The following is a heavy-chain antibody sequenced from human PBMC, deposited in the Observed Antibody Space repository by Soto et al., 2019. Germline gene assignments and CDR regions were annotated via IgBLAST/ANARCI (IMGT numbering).Heavy chain of an antibody. D-gene: IGHD3-9*01. Sequence: SETLSLTCAVYGGSFSGYYWSWIRQPPGKGLEWIGEINHSGSTNYNPSLKSRVTISVDTSKNQFSLKLSSVTAADTAVYYCARSRFITIPLQSPDYYYYYGMDVWGQGTTVTVSS. CDR2: INHSGST. CDR1: GGSFSGYY. V-gene: IGHV4-34*01. CDR3: ARSRFITIPLQSPDYYYYYGMDV. J-gene: IGHJ6*02.